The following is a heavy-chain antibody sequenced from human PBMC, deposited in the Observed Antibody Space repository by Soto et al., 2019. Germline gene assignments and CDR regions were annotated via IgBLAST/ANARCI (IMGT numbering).Heavy chain of an antibody. D-gene: IGHD6-19*01. CDR1: GFTFSSYA. V-gene: IGHV3-23*01. J-gene: IGHJ6*02. Sequence: GGSLRLSCAASGFTFSSYAMSWVRQAPGKGLEWVSAISGSGGSTYYADSVKGRFTISRENSKNMLYLQMNSLRAEDTAVSYCAKDRSIAVAGGTYYYGMDVWGQGTTVTVSS. CDR3: AKDRSIAVAGGTYYYGMDV. CDR2: ISGSGGST.